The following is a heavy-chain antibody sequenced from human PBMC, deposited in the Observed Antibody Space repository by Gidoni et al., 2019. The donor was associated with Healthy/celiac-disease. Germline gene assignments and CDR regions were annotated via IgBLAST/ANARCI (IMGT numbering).Heavy chain of an antibody. J-gene: IGHJ6*02. Sequence: EVQLAESGGGLVMPGGSLRLSCAAPRFSFSSYTLYWVRQAPGKGLEWVSSISSSSSYIYYADSVKGRFTISRDNAKNSLYLQMNSLRAEDTAVYYCARGEYSSGPLYYYYYGMDVWGQGTTVTVSS. D-gene: IGHD5-18*01. CDR2: ISSSSSYI. V-gene: IGHV3-21*01. CDR3: ARGEYSSGPLYYYYYGMDV. CDR1: RFSFSSYT.